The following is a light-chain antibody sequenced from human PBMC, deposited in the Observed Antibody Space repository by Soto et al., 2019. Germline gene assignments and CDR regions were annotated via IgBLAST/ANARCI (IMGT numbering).Light chain of an antibody. J-gene: IGKJ4*01. Sequence: EMVLTQSPATLSLSPGETATLSCKTSQGISRYLAWYQQRPGQAPRLLIYDASTRATGVPARFSGNGSRTDFTLTIARLEPEDFAVYYCQQRSYWRFGGATRVQIK. CDR1: QGISRY. CDR3: QQRSYWR. CDR2: DAS. V-gene: IGKV3D-11*01.